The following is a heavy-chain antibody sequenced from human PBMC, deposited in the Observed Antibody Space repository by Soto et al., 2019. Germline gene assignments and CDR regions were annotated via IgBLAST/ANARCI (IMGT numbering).Heavy chain of an antibody. CDR1: VCSLSTSGMS. CDR3: ARTRVYSSGYYYYGMDV. Sequence: GAGPTLVNPTQTLTLTCTFSVCSLSTSGMSVSWIRQPPGKDLEWLALIDWDDDKYYSTSLKTRLTISKHTSKNQVVLTMTNMDPVDTATYYCARTRVYSSGYYYYGMDVWGQGTTVTVSS. CDR2: IDWDDDK. D-gene: IGHD6-19*01. V-gene: IGHV2-70*01. J-gene: IGHJ6*02.